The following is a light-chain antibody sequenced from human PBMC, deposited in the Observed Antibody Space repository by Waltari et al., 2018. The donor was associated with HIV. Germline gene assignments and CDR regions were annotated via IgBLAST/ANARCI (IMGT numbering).Light chain of an antibody. CDR2: KDN. CDR1: ILAKKY. J-gene: IGLJ3*02. CDR3: YSAANYIWV. V-gene: IGLV3-27*01. Sequence: SFELTQPSSVSVSPGQTARITCPGDILAKKYVRWLQQRPSQAPLLIIFKDNERPSGIPERFSGSSTGTTVTLTISGVQVEDEADYYCYSAANYIWVFGGGTRLTVL.